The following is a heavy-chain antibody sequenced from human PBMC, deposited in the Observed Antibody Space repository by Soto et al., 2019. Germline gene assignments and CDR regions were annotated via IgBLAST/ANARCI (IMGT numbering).Heavy chain of an antibody. J-gene: IGHJ6*02. Sequence: GGSLRLSCAASGFTVSSNYMSWVRQAPGKGLEWVSVIYSGGSTYYADSVKGRFTISRDNSKNTLYLQMNSLRAEDTAVYYCARDGVVVADAHRPKGAYYYGMDVWGQGTTVTVSS. V-gene: IGHV3-53*01. CDR1: GFTVSSNY. CDR3: ARDGVVVADAHRPKGAYYYGMDV. D-gene: IGHD2-15*01. CDR2: IYSGGST.